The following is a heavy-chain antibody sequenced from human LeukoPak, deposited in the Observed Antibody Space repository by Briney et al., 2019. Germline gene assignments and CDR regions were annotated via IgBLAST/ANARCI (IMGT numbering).Heavy chain of an antibody. J-gene: IGHJ4*02. CDR1: AFTFSSYE. D-gene: IGHD3-10*01. Sequence: PGGSLRLSCAASAFTFSSYEMNWGRQAPGKGLEGGSDISSSGSTIYYTDSVKGRFTISRDNAKTSLYLQMNSLRAEDTAVYYCARVYGSGSYHFYYFDYWGQGTLVTVSS. CDR2: ISSSGSTI. CDR3: ARVYGSGSYHFYYFDY. V-gene: IGHV3-48*03.